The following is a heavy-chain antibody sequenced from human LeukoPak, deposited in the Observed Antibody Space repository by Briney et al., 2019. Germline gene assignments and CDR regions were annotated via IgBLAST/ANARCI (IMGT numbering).Heavy chain of an antibody. V-gene: IGHV2-5*02. CDR2: IFWDDDK. CDR3: AHSEGFDY. J-gene: IGHJ4*02. Sequence: SGPTLVKPTQTLTLTCTVSGISLSTSGVGVGRIRQPPGKALEWLALIFWDDDKRYSPSLKSRLTITKDTSRNQVILTMTNMAPVDTATYYCAHSEGFDYWGQGTLVTVFS. CDR1: GISLSTSGVG.